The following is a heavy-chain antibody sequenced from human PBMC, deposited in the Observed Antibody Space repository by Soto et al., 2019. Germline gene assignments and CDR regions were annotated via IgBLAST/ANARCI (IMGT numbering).Heavy chain of an antibody. CDR1: GFTFSSYS. V-gene: IGHV3-48*02. CDR2: ISSSSSTI. CDR3: ARGGISSRDNWFDP. D-gene: IGHD1-20*01. J-gene: IGHJ5*02. Sequence: GGSLRLSCAASGFTFSSYSMNWVRQAPGKGLEWVSYISSSSSTIYYADSVKGRFTISRDNAKNSLYLQMNSLRDEDTAVYYCARGGISSRDNWFDPWGQGTLVTVSS.